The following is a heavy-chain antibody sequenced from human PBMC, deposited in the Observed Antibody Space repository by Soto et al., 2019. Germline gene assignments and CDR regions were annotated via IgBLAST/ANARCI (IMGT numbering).Heavy chain of an antibody. J-gene: IGHJ4*02. V-gene: IGHV3-30-3*01. CDR1: GFTFSSYA. Sequence: GGSLRLSCAASGFTFSSYAMHWVRQAPGKGLEWVAVISYDGSNKYYADSVKGRFTISRGNSKNTLYLQMNSLRAEDTAVYYCARIPDSSGWYVVGDYWGQGTLVTVSS. CDR2: ISYDGSNK. D-gene: IGHD6-19*01. CDR3: ARIPDSSGWYVVGDY.